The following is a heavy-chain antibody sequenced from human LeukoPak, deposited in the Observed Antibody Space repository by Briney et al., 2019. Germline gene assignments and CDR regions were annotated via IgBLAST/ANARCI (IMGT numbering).Heavy chain of an antibody. D-gene: IGHD3-10*01. CDR1: GGSISSYY. CDR2: IYPSGNT. J-gene: IGHJ4*02. V-gene: IGHV4-39*01. CDR3: ARHEDYYGSGRHFDF. Sequence: SETLSLTCTVSGGSISSYYWGWIRQPPGKGLDWIGSIYPSGNTYYNPSLKSRVTISVDTSKNQFSLNLSPVTAADTAVYYCARHEDYYGSGRHFDFWGQGTLVTVSS.